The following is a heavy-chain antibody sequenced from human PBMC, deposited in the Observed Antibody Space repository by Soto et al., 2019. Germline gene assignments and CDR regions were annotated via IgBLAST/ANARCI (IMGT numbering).Heavy chain of an antibody. CDR3: ARDRYYYGSGSYYLNYYGMDV. Sequence: QVQLVQSGAEVKKPGASVKVSCKASGYTFTSYGISWVRQAPGQGLEWMGWISAYNGNTNYAQKLQGRVTMTTDTSTSTAYRELRSLRSDDTAVYYCARDRYYYGSGSYYLNYYGMDVWGQGTTVTVSS. CDR2: ISAYNGNT. J-gene: IGHJ6*02. D-gene: IGHD3-10*01. CDR1: GYTFTSYG. V-gene: IGHV1-18*01.